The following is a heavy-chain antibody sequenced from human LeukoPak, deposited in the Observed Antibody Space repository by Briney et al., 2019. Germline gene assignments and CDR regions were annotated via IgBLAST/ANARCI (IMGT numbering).Heavy chain of an antibody. J-gene: IGHJ4*02. Sequence: GSVKVSCKASGYTFTSYGISWVRQAPGQGLEWMGWISAYNGNTNYAQKLQGRVTMTTDTSTSTAYMELRSLRSDDTAVYYCARGGWGAVAPWNRPGDFDYWGQGTLVTVSS. CDR2: ISAYNGNT. CDR1: GYTFTSYG. V-gene: IGHV1-18*01. D-gene: IGHD6-19*01. CDR3: ARGGWGAVAPWNRPGDFDY.